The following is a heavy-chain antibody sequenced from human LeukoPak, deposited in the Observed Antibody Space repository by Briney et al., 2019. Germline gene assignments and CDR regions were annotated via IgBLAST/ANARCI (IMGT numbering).Heavy chain of an antibody. CDR3: ASRYDSGPY. CDR2: IYYSGST. D-gene: IGHD1-20*01. Sequence: SETLSLTCTVSGGSISSYYWSWIRQPPGKGLEWIGYIYYSGSTNYNPSLKSRVMISVDESKNQFSLKLTSVTAADTAVYYCASRYDSGPYWGQGTLVTVSS. V-gene: IGHV4-59*12. J-gene: IGHJ4*02. CDR1: GGSISSYY.